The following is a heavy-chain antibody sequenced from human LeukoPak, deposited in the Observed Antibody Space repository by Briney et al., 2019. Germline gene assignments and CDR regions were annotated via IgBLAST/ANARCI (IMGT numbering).Heavy chain of an antibody. J-gene: IGHJ6*04. CDR2: ISSRGSTI. Sequence: PGGSLRLSCAASGFTFSSYSMNWVRQAPGKGLEWVSYISSRGSTIYYADSVKGRFTISRDNAKNSLYLQMNSLRAEDTAVYYCARDKCSSTSCYDVWGKGTTVTVSS. CDR3: ARDKCSSTSCYDV. V-gene: IGHV3-48*04. CDR1: GFTFSSYS. D-gene: IGHD2-2*01.